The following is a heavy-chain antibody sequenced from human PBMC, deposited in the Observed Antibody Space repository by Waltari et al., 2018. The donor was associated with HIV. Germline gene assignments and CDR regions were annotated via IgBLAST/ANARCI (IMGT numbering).Heavy chain of an antibody. CDR3: ASLVVGAVPDY. Sequence: QLQLQESGPGLVKPSETLSLTCTVSGGSISSSSYYWGWIRQPPGKGLEWMGSIYYSGSTYYNPSLKSRVTISVDTSKNQFSLKLSSVTAADTAVYYCASLVVGAVPDYWGQGTLVTVSS. V-gene: IGHV4-39*07. D-gene: IGHD2-15*01. J-gene: IGHJ4*02. CDR2: IYYSGST. CDR1: GGSISSSSYY.